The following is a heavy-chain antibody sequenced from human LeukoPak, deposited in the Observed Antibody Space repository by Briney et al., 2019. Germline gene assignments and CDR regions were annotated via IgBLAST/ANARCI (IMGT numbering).Heavy chain of an antibody. V-gene: IGHV1-18*04. CDR2: ISAYNGNT. D-gene: IGHD6-19*01. J-gene: IGHJ4*02. CDR1: GYTFTSYG. CDR3: ARDGSKIAVAGSIDY. Sequence: ASVKVSCKASGYTFTSYGISWVRQAPGQGLEWMGWISAYNGNTNYAQKLQGRVTMTTDTSTSTAYMELRSLRSDDTVVYYCARDGSKIAVAGSIDYWGQGTLVTVSS.